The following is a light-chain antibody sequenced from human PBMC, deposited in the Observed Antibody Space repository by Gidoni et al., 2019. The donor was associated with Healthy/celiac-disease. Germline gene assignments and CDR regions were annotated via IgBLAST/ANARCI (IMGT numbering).Light chain of an antibody. V-gene: IGKV3-20*01. CDR3: QQYGSSPLT. Sequence: EIVLTQSPGTLSLSPGERATLSCRASQSVSSSYLAWYQQNPGQAPRLLIDGASSRATGIPDRFSGSGSGTDFTLTISRLEPEDFAVYYCQQYGSSPLTFXGXTKVEIK. CDR2: GAS. J-gene: IGKJ4*02. CDR1: QSVSSSY.